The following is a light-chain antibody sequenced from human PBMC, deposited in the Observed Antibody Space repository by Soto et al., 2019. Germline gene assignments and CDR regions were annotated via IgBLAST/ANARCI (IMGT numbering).Light chain of an antibody. CDR2: EVS. Sequence: QSALTQPASVSGSPGQSITISCTGTSSDVGGYNYVSWYQQHPGKAPKLMIYEVSNRPSGVSNRFSGSKSGNTASLPISGLQAEDEADYYCSSYTSSSTYGFGTGTKV. CDR3: SSYTSSSTYG. CDR1: SSDVGGYNY. V-gene: IGLV2-14*01. J-gene: IGLJ1*01.